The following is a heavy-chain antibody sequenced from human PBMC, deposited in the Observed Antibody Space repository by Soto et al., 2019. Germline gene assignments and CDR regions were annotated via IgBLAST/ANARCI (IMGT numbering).Heavy chain of an antibody. V-gene: IGHV3-21*01. D-gene: IGHD2-2*01. CDR1: GFMFSSYT. Sequence: EVQLVESGGGLVKPGGSLRLSCTASGFMFSSYTMNWVRQAPGKGLEWVSSVSFRGDIYYADSLEGRFPISRDDAKNSLSLQMNSLRAEDTAVYYCARGCSSASCYYYWGQGTLVTVSS. J-gene: IGHJ4*02. CDR3: ARGCSSASCYYY. CDR2: VSFRGDI.